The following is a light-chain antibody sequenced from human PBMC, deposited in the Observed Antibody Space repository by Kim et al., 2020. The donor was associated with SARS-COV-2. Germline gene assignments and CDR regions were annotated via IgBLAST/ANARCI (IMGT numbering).Light chain of an antibody. J-gene: IGLJ1*01. CDR3: RSYTTTSTRV. V-gene: IGLV2-14*03. Sequence: QSALTQPPSVSGSPGQSITISCTGTSSNIGAYNAVSWYQHHPGTAPKLLIYDVNDRSSGVSTRFSGSKSGNTASLTISGLQAEDEADYYCRSYTTTSTRVFGPGTKVTVL. CDR1: SSNIGAYNA. CDR2: DVN.